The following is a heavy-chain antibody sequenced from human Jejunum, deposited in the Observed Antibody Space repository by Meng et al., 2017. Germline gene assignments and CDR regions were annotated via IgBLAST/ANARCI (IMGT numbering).Heavy chain of an antibody. V-gene: IGHV3-7*01. D-gene: IGHD2-15*01. J-gene: IGHJ3*02. CDR3: ARDPGYGSFDI. CDR2: INQDESEK. CDR1: GFSFSSYW. Sequence: GESLKISWVAAGFSFSSYWMSWVRQSPGKGLELVANINQDESEKSYVDSVKGRFTISRDNAKNSFYLQMNTLRAEDTALYYCARDPGYGSFDIWGQGTMVTVSS.